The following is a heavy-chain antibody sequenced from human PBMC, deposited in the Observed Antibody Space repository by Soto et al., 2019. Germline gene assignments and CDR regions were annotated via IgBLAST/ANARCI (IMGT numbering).Heavy chain of an antibody. J-gene: IGHJ6*03. V-gene: IGHV1-8*01. CDR2: MNPNSGNT. Sequence: ASVKVSCKASGYTFTSYDINWVRQATGQGLEWMGWMNPNSGNTGYAQKFQGRVTMTRNTSISTAYMELSSLRSEDTAVYYCARGRGDIVVVPAASHNRYYYYYYMDVWG. CDR1: GYTFTSYD. CDR3: ARGRGDIVVVPAASHNRYYYYYYMDV. D-gene: IGHD2-2*01.